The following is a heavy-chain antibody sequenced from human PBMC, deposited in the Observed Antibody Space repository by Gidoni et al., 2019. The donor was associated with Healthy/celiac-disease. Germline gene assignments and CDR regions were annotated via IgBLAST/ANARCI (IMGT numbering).Heavy chain of an antibody. CDR1: AVTFSSYA. D-gene: IGHD5-12*01. J-gene: IGHJ4*02. V-gene: IGHV3-30*01. Sequence: QVQLAESGGGVVQPGRSLSLSCAASAVTFSSYAMHWVRQAPGKGLEWVAVISYDGSNKYYADSVKGRFTISRDNSKNTLYLQMNSLRAEDTAVYYCARDMSGYDYWGQGTLVTVSS. CDR3: ARDMSGYDY. CDR2: ISYDGSNK.